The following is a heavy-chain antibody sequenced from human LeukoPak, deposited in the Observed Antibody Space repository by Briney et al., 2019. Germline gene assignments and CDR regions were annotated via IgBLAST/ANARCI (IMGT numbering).Heavy chain of an antibody. Sequence: GGSLRLSCAASGFTFSSYGMHWLRQAPGKGLEGLAVIWYDGSNKYYADSVKGRFTISRDNSKNTLYLQMNSLRAEDTAVYYCARVVATAYYFDYWGQGTLVTVPS. V-gene: IGHV3-33*01. D-gene: IGHD5-12*01. CDR2: IWYDGSNK. CDR3: ARVVATAYYFDY. J-gene: IGHJ4*02. CDR1: GFTFSSYG.